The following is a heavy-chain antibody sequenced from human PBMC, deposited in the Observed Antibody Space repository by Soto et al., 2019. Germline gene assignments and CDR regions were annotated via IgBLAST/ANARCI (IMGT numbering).Heavy chain of an antibody. D-gene: IGHD5-12*01. J-gene: IGHJ5*02. CDR3: ARDLSGYDPPANWFDP. Sequence: EVQLLESGGGLVQPGGSLRLSCAASGFTFSNYAMIWVRQAPGRGPEWVSAISGTGVSTYYADSVKGRFTISRDNSKNTLYLQMNSLRAEDTAMYYCARDLSGYDPPANWFDPWGQGTLVTVSS. V-gene: IGHV3-23*01. CDR1: GFTFSNYA. CDR2: ISGTGVST.